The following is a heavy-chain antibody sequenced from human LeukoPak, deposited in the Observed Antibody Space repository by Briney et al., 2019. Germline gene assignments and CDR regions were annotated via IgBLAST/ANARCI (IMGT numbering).Heavy chain of an antibody. J-gene: IGHJ4*02. CDR1: GFTFSSYW. D-gene: IGHD6-19*01. Sequence: GGSLTLSCAASGFTFSSYWMSWVRQAPGKGLEWVANIKLDGSEKYYVDSVKGRFTISRDNAKNSLYLQMNSLRAEDTAVYYCAREAVAGTSRGRYYSDYWGQGTLATVSS. V-gene: IGHV3-7*04. CDR2: IKLDGSEK. CDR3: AREAVAGTSRGRYYSDY.